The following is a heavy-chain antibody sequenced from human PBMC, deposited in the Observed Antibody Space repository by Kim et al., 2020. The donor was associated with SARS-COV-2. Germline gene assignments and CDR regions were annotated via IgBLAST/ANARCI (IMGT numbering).Heavy chain of an antibody. CDR3: ARGRTVDIVAAIGY. J-gene: IGHJ4*02. CDR2: ISSSSSYI. D-gene: IGHD5-12*01. CDR1: GFTFSSYS. V-gene: IGHV3-21*01. Sequence: GGSLRLSCAASGFTFSSYSMNWVRQAPGKGLEWVSSISSSSSYIYYADSVKGRFNISRDNAKNSLYLQMNSLRAEDTAVYYCARGRTVDIVAAIGYWGQGTLVTVSS.